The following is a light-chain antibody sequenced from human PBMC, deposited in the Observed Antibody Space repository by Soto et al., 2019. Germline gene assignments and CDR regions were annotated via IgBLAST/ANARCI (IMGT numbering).Light chain of an antibody. CDR2: IND. CDR1: SSNIGSNT. J-gene: IGLJ3*02. Sequence: QSVLTQPPSASGTPGQWVTISCSGSSSNIGSNTVNWYQQLPGTAPKLLIFINDQRPSGVPDRFSGSKSGTSASLAISGLHSEDEADYYCAAWDDSLSTWVFGGGTKLTVL. CDR3: AAWDDSLSTWV. V-gene: IGLV1-44*01.